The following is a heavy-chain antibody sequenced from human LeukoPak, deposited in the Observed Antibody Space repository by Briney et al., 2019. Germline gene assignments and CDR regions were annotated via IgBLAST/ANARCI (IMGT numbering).Heavy chain of an antibody. J-gene: IGHJ4*02. CDR2: IYYSGNT. Sequence: SETLSLTCTVSGGSISSYYWRWIRQPAGEGLEWIGYIYYSGNTNYNPSLKSRVTISVDTSKNQFSLKLSSVTAADTAVYYCARHGRYFDWSSEYYFDYWGQGTLVTVSS. CDR3: ARHGRYFDWSSEYYFDY. D-gene: IGHD3-9*01. V-gene: IGHV4-59*08. CDR1: GGSISSYY.